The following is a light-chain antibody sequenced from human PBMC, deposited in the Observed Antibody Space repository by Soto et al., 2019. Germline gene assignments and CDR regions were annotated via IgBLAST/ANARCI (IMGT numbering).Light chain of an antibody. Sequence: ETVMTHSPATLSVSPCESATLSFSAGQSVSSNYLAWYQQKPGQAPRLLIYAASSRATGIPDRFSGSGSGTDFTLTIDGLEPEDFVVYYCQQYGYSPITFGQGTRLEI. CDR3: QQYGYSPIT. CDR2: AAS. V-gene: IGKV3-20*01. J-gene: IGKJ5*01. CDR1: QSVSSNY.